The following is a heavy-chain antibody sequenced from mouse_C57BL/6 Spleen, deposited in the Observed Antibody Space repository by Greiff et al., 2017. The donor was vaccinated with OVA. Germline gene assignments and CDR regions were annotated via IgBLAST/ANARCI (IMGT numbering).Heavy chain of an antibody. D-gene: IGHD4-1*01. CDR1: GFTFSDYG. CDR2: ISSGSSTI. V-gene: IGHV5-17*01. CDR3: ASNWDGYYYAMDY. Sequence: EVKLVKSGGGLVKPGGSLKLSCAASGFTFSDYGMHWVRQAPEKGLEWVAYISSGSSTIYYADTVKGRFTISRDNAKNTLFLQMTSLRSEDTAMYYCASNWDGYYYAMDYWGQGTSVTVSS. J-gene: IGHJ4*01.